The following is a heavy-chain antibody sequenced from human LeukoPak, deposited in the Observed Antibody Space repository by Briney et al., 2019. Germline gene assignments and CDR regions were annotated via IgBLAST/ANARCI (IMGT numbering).Heavy chain of an antibody. CDR2: ISCNGGST. Sequence: GGSLRLSCSASGFTCSSYAMHWVRQAPGKGLEYVSAISCNGGSTYYADSVKGRFTISRDNSKNTLYLQMSSLRAEDTAVYYCVKSYFDILTGYSPLGGYFDYWGQGTLVTVSS. J-gene: IGHJ4*02. V-gene: IGHV3-64D*06. CDR1: GFTCSSYA. D-gene: IGHD3-9*01. CDR3: VKSYFDILTGYSPLGGYFDY.